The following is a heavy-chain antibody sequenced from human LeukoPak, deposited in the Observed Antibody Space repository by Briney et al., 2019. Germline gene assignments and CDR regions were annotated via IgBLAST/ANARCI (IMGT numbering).Heavy chain of an antibody. J-gene: IGHJ6*03. Sequence: GGSLRLSCAASGFTFSSYGMHWVRQAPGKGLEWVAVIWYDGSNKYYADSVKGRFTISRDNSKNTLYLQMNSLRAEDTAVYYCARVYLPTSYYYYYYMDVWGKGTTVTVSS. CDR1: GFTFSSYG. CDR3: ARVYLPTSYYYYYYMDV. CDR2: IWYDGSNK. D-gene: IGHD3-16*01. V-gene: IGHV3-33*01.